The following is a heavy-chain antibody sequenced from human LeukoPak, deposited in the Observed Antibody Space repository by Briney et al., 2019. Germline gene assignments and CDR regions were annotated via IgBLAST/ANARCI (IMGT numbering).Heavy chain of an antibody. CDR3: ARWDGYSSSPDY. J-gene: IGHJ4*02. CDR2: INPNSGDT. V-gene: IGHV1-2*02. Sequence: ASVKVSCKASGYSLTGYYMHWLRQAPGRGLEWMGWINPNSGDTGYTQKFQGRVTMTRDMSISTIYMELTRLRSDDTALYYCARWDGYSSSPDYWGQGTLVTVSS. CDR1: GYSLTGYY. D-gene: IGHD6-13*01.